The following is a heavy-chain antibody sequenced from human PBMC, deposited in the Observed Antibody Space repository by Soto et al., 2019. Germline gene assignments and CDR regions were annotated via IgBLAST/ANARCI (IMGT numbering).Heavy chain of an antibody. CDR1: GFTFSSYA. CDR3: SKRMTSSTTWSYFDS. Sequence: EVQVLESGGGLVQPGGSLRLSCAASGFTFSSYAINWVRQAPGKGLEWVSTIGGSGTTAYYADSVTGRFTISRDNSKNTVFLQMNSLRAEDTAGYYCSKRMTSSTTWSYFDSWGQGTLVTVAS. CDR2: IGGSGTTA. V-gene: IGHV3-23*01. D-gene: IGHD2-2*01. J-gene: IGHJ4*02.